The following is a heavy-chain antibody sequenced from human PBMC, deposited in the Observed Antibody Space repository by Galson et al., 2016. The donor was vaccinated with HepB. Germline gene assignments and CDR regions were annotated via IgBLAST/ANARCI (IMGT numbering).Heavy chain of an antibody. D-gene: IGHD3-10*01. CDR3: AKGRPDYYGSGSYAPLDY. J-gene: IGHJ4*02. CDR2: ISNSGGRT. CDR1: GFTFGSYA. Sequence: LRLSCAASGFTFGSYAMTWVRQAPGKGLEWVSEISNSGGRTYYADSVKGRFTISRDNSKNTLSLQMNSLRAEDTAVYYCAKGRPDYYGSGSYAPLDYWGQGTLVTVSS. V-gene: IGHV3-23*01.